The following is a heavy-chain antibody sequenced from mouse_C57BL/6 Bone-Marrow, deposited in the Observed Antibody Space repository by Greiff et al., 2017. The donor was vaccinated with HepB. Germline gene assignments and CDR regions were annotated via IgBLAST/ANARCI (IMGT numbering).Heavy chain of an antibody. D-gene: IGHD2-1*01. Sequence: EVQVVESGGGLVKPGGSLKLSCAASGFTFSSYAMSWVRQTPEKRLEWVATISDGGSYTYYPDNVKGRFTISRDNAKNNLYLQMSHLKSEDTAMYYCARDPIYYGFAYWGQGTLVTVSA. CDR1: GFTFSSYA. V-gene: IGHV5-4*01. J-gene: IGHJ3*01. CDR3: ARDPIYYGFAY. CDR2: ISDGGSYT.